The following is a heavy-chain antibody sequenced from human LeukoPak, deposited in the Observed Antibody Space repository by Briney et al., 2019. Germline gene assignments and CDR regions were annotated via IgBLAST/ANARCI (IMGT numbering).Heavy chain of an antibody. CDR2: IYTSGST. CDR3: ARDSSGWSRNYGFDY. D-gene: IGHD6-19*01. V-gene: IGHV4-4*07. J-gene: IGHJ4*02. Sequence: PSETLPLTCTVSGGSISSYYWSWIRQPAGKGLEWIGRIYTSGSTNYNPSLKSRVTMSVDTSKNQFPLKLSSVTAADTAVYYCARDSSGWSRNYGFDYWGQGTLVTVSS. CDR1: GGSISSYY.